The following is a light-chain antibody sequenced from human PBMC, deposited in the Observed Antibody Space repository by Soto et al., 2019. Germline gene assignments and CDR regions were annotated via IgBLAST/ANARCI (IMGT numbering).Light chain of an antibody. J-gene: IGKJ3*01. Sequence: EIVMTQSPATLSVSPGETTRLSCRASQSINSDVAWYQQKVGQTPRLLIHGASTRATGIAARFSGSGSGTDFTLTISRLEPEDFAVYYCQQYGSSPRTFGPGTKVDIK. CDR2: GAS. CDR3: QQYGSSPRT. CDR1: QSINSD. V-gene: IGKV3-20*01.